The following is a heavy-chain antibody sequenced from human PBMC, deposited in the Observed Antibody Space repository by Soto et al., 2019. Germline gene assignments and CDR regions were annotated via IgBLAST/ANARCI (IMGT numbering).Heavy chain of an antibody. CDR3: ARGLNVGAIDY. Sequence: QVQLQQWGAGLLKPSETLSLTCAVCGGSFSGYYWSWIRQPPGKGLEWIGEINHSGSTNYNPSLKSRVTISVDTSKNQFSLKLSSVTAANTAVYYCARGLNVGAIDYWGQGTLVTVSS. V-gene: IGHV4-34*01. CDR2: INHSGST. J-gene: IGHJ4*02. CDR1: GGSFSGYY. D-gene: IGHD1-26*01.